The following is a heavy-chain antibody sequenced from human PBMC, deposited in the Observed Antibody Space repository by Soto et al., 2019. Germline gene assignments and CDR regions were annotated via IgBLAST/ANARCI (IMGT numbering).Heavy chain of an antibody. CDR1: GYSFTSFG. V-gene: IGHV1-18*01. CDR3: ARESTDSRTYYEFDS. D-gene: IGHD3-22*01. Sequence: QVQLVQSGTEVKRPGASVRVSCKASGYSFTSFGVSWVRQAPGQGLEWMGWISTYRNTPKYAQKFQGRVTMTADPSTTTAYMELRGLRSDDTAVYFCARESTDSRTYYEFDSWGQGTLVTVSS. J-gene: IGHJ5*01. CDR2: ISTYRNTP.